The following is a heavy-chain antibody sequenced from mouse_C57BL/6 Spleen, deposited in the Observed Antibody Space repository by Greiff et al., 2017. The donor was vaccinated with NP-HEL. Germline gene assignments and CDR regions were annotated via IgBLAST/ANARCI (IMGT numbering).Heavy chain of an antibody. J-gene: IGHJ2*01. CDR1: YFAFTASA. Sequence: LHQSGAELVRPGSSVKLSCKDSYFAFTASAMHWVKQRPGHGLEWIGSFTMYSDATEYSEHFKGKATLTANPSSSTAYMELSSLTSEDSAVYYCARSITTEGYFDYWGKGTTLTVAS. CDR3: ARSITTEGYFDY. CDR2: FTMYSDAT. V-gene: IGHV1-49*01. D-gene: IGHD1-2*01.